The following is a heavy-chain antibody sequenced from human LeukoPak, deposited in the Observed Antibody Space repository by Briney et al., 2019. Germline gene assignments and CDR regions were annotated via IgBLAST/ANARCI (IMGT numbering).Heavy chain of an antibody. Sequence: GASVKVSCKASGYTFTSYGISWVRQAPGQGLEWMGRISAYNGNTNYAQKLQGRVTMTTDTSASTAYMELRSLRSDDTAVYYCARGPMRYFKPNKAPFDPWGQGTLVTVSS. J-gene: IGHJ5*02. CDR2: ISAYNGNT. CDR3: ARGPMRYFKPNKAPFDP. D-gene: IGHD3-9*01. V-gene: IGHV1-18*01. CDR1: GYTFTSYG.